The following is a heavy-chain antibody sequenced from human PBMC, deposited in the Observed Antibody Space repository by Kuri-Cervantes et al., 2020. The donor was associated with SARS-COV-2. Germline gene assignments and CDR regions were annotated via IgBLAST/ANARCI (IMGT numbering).Heavy chain of an antibody. V-gene: IGHV3-48*03. Sequence: GESLKISCAASGFTFSSYKMNWVRQAPGKGLEWVSYISSSGSTIYYADSVKGRFTISRDNAKNSLYLQMNSLRAEDTAVYYCAKADSFSSSWYLQHWGQGTLVTVSS. D-gene: IGHD6-13*01. CDR1: GFTFSSYK. CDR2: ISSSGSTI. J-gene: IGHJ1*01. CDR3: AKADSFSSSWYLQH.